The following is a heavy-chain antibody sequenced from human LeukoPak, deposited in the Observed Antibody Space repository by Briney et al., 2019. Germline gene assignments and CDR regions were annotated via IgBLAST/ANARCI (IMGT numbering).Heavy chain of an antibody. CDR1: GFSFTSHS. Sequence: GGSLRLSCVASGFSFTSHSMNWVRQAPGKGLEWVSYISSESGTEYHADSVQGRFTISRDNAKKSLYLQMNSLRAEDTAVYYCARDVHDYDSSGYYRFDYWGQGTVVTVSS. CDR2: ISSESGTE. V-gene: IGHV3-48*04. CDR3: ARDVHDYDSSGYYRFDY. D-gene: IGHD3-22*01. J-gene: IGHJ4*02.